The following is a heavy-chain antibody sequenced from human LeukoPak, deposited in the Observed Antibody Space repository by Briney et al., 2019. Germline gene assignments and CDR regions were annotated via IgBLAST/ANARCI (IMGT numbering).Heavy chain of an antibody. J-gene: IGHJ3*01. Sequence: GGSLRLSCAASGFTFSSYWMSWVHQDPGKGLQWVTGMSIRTDSTTSADSVKGRFTISRDNSKNTLYLQMNSLRAEDTAVYYCAKDGSRYAGNAFDFWGQGTMVTVSS. CDR2: MSIRTDST. CDR3: AKDGSRYAGNAFDF. D-gene: IGHD3-10*01. CDR1: GFTFSSYW. V-gene: IGHV3-23*01.